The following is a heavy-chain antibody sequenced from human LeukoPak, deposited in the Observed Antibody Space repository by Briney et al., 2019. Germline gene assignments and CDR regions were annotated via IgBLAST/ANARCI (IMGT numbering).Heavy chain of an antibody. Sequence: SETLSLTCTVSGGSISSYCWSWIRQPPGRGLGWIGYIYDSGSTNYNPSLKSRVTISVDTSKNQFSLKLSSVTAADTAVYYCAEGRGYYDYWGQGTLVTVSS. J-gene: IGHJ4*02. CDR2: IYDSGST. CDR3: AEGRGYYDY. V-gene: IGHV4-59*01. CDR1: GGSISSYC.